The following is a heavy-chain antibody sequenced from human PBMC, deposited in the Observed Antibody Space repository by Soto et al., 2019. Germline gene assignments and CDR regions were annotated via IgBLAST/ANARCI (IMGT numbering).Heavy chain of an antibody. CDR3: ANYGRADAFDI. D-gene: IGHD3-10*01. V-gene: IGHV3-21*01. J-gene: IGHJ3*02. CDR2: ISSSSSYI. CDR1: GFTFSSYS. Sequence: GGSLRLSCAASGFTFSSYSMNWVRQAPGKGLEWVSSISSSSSYIYYADSVKGRFTISRDNAKNSLYLQMNSLRAEDTAVYYCANYGRADAFDIWGQGTMVTVSS.